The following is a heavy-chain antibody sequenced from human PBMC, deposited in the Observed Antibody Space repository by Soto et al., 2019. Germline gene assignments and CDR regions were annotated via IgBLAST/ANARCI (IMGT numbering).Heavy chain of an antibody. D-gene: IGHD2-15*01. J-gene: IGHJ6*02. CDR3: AREYCSGGSCYLNTYYYYGMDV. V-gene: IGHV1-18*01. CDR2: ISAYNGNT. Sequence: GASVKVSCKASGYTFTSYVISWVRQAPGQGLEWMGWISAYNGNTNYAQKLQGRVTMTTDTSTSTAYMELRSLRSDDTAVYYCAREYCSGGSCYLNTYYYYGMDVWGQGTTVTVSS. CDR1: GYTFTSYV.